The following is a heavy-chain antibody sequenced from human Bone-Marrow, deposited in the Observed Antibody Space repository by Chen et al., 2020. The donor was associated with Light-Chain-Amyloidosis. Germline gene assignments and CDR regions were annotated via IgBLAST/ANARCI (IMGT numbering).Heavy chain of an antibody. CDR2: ITQDGSEK. J-gene: IGHJ5*02. D-gene: IGHD3-10*01. CDR1: GFTFSSYW. Sequence: EVQLVESGGGLVQPGGSLRLSCAASGFTFSSYWMSWVRQAPGKGLEWVANITQDGSEKYYVDSVKGRFTISRDNAKNSLYLQMNSLRSEDTAVYYCARGTYYYGSVSYNWFDPWGQGTLVTVSS. V-gene: IGHV3-7*01. CDR3: ARGTYYYGSVSYNWFDP.